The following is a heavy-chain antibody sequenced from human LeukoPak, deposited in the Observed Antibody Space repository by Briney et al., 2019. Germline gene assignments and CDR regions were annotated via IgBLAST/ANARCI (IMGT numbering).Heavy chain of an antibody. Sequence: PGGSLRLSCAASGFTFNNFAMSWVRQAPGKGPEWVSGISGSGASTFYADSVKGRFTISRDNSKNTLYLQMSSLSAEDTAVYYCAKDRENFAYFAFRFFDVWGRGTLVTVSS. J-gene: IGHJ2*01. CDR2: ISGSGAST. V-gene: IGHV3-23*01. CDR1: GFTFNNFA. CDR3: AKDRENFAYFAFRFFDV. D-gene: IGHD3-3*01.